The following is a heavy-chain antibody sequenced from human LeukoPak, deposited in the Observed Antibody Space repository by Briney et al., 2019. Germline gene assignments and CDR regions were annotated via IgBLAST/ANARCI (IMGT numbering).Heavy chain of an antibody. V-gene: IGHV4-39*01. D-gene: IGHD3-22*01. J-gene: IGHJ3*02. CDR2: IYYSGST. CDR3: ARGGVDDSSGYYFEGGDAFDI. CDR1: GGSISSSSYY. Sequence: SETLSLTCTVSGGSISSSSYYWGWLRQPPGKGLEWIGSIYYSGSTYYNPSLKSRVTISVDTSKNQFSLKLSSVTAADTAVYYCARGGVDDSSGYYFEGGDAFDIWGQGTMVTVSS.